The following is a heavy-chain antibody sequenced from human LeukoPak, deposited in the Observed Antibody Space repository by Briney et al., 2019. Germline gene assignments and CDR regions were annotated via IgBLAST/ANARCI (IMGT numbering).Heavy chain of an antibody. Sequence: SETLSLTCTVSGYSISSGYYWGWIRQPPGKGLEWIGSIYHSGSTYYNPSLKSRVTISVDTSKNQFSLKLSSVTAADTAVYYCARALGGHSGLLWFGELLLHWFDPWGQGTLVTVSS. CDR1: GYSISSGYY. J-gene: IGHJ5*02. CDR2: IYHSGST. D-gene: IGHD3-10*01. CDR3: ARALGGHSGLLWFGELLLHWFDP. V-gene: IGHV4-38-2*02.